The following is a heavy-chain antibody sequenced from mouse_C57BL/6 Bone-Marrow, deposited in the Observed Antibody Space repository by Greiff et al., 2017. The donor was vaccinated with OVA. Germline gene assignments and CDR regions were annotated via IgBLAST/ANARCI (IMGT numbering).Heavy chain of an antibody. Sequence: QVQLQQSGAELARPGASVKMSCKASGYTFTSYTIHWVKQRPRQGLEWIGYIDPTNDYTNYNQKFKGKATLTADKSSSTAYMQLSSLTSEDSAVFYCTRGYYSDYWGQGTTLTVSS. CDR3: TRGYYSDY. V-gene: IGHV1-4*01. CDR2: IDPTNDYT. CDR1: GYTFTSYT. J-gene: IGHJ2*01.